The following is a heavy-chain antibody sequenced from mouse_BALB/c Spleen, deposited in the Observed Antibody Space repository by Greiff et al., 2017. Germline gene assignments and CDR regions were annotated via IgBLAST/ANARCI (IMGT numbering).Heavy chain of an antibody. CDR3: ARSHGNYEGAMDY. CDR2: IYPGDGDT. V-gene: IGHV1-80*01. J-gene: IGHJ4*01. D-gene: IGHD2-1*01. CDR1: GYAFSSYW. Sequence: QVQLKESGAELVRPGSSVKISCKASGYAFSSYWMNWVKQRPGQGLEWIGQIYPGDGDTNYNGKFKGKATLTADKSSSTAYMQLSSLTSEDSAVYFCARSHGNYEGAMDYWGQGTSVTVSS.